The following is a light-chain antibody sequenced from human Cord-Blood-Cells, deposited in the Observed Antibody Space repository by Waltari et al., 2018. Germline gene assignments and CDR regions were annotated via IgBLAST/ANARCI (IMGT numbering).Light chain of an antibody. J-gene: IGLJ1*01. V-gene: IGLV2-14*01. CDR2: EVS. CDR3: SSYTSSSTYV. Sequence: QSALTQPASVSGSPGQSITISCTGTSSHVGGYNYVSWYQQPPGKAPKLMIYEVSNRPSGVSNRFSGSKSGNTASLTISGLQAEDEADYYCSSYTSSSTYVFGTGTKVTVL. CDR1: SSHVGGYNY.